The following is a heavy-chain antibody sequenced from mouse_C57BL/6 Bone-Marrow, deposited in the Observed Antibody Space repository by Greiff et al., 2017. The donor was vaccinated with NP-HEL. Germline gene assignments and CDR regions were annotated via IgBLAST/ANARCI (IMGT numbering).Heavy chain of an antibody. CDR3: ARSPLYYSGRHWYFDD. CDR1: GYTFTSYW. V-gene: IGHV1-69*01. D-gene: IGHD1-1*01. CDR2: IDPSDSYT. Sequence: VQLQQPGAELVMPGASVKLSGKASGYTFTSYWMHWVKQRPGQGLEWIGEIDPSDSYTNYNQKFKGKSTLTVDKSSSTAYMQLSSLTSEDAAVYYCARSPLYYSGRHWYFDDWGTGTTVTVSS. J-gene: IGHJ1*03.